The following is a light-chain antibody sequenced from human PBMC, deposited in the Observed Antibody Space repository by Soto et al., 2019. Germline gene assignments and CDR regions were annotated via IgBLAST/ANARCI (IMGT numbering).Light chain of an antibody. V-gene: IGKV3-20*01. CDR2: GAS. CDR3: QQYATSPLWT. Sequence: EVVLTQSPGTLYLSPGERATLSCRASQSISSSYLAWYQQRSGQAPRLLIFGASSRATGIPDRFSGSGSGTDFTLTISRLEPEDFAVYYCQQYATSPLWTFGQGNKVEIK. J-gene: IGKJ1*01. CDR1: QSISSSY.